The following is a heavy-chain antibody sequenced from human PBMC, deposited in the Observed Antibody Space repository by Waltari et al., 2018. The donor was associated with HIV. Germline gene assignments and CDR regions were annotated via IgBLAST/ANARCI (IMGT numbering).Heavy chain of an antibody. D-gene: IGHD2-8*01. CDR3: AKSMRDLRPSAFDV. Sequence: EVQLLESGGGLVQPGGSLRLSCVASGFTFRNLAMSWVRQAPGKGPECVSALSGSGSTASYADYVKGRFTISRDFSNNTLFLQMNNLRAEDTAVYFCAKSMRDLRPSAFDVWGQGTMVAISS. J-gene: IGHJ3*01. V-gene: IGHV3-23*01. CDR2: LSGSGSTA. CDR1: GFTFRNLA.